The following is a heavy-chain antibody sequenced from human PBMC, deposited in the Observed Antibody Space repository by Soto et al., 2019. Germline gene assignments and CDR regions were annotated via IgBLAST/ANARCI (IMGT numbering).Heavy chain of an antibody. CDR2: IIPIFGTR. D-gene: IGHD3-9*01. Sequence: SVKVSCKASGGTFSNYAITWVRQAPGQGLEWLGRIIPIFGTRDYAQKFQGRVTISADKSTSTAYMELSSLRSEDTAVYYCARAPNYDILTGPIHWGQGTLVTVSS. J-gene: IGHJ4*02. V-gene: IGHV1-69*06. CDR3: ARAPNYDILTGPIH. CDR1: GGTFSNYA.